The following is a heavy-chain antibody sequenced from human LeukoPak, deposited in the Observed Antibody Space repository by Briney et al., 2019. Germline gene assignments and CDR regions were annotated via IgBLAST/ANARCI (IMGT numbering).Heavy chain of an antibody. Sequence: SETLSLTCTVSGGSISSSSYYWGWIRQPPGKGLEWIGSIYYSGSTYYNPSLKSRVTISVDTSKNQFSLKLSSVTAADTAVYYCARVSSSRFGGAGRWGQGTLVTVSS. D-gene: IGHD6-6*01. J-gene: IGHJ4*02. CDR1: GGSISSSSYY. CDR3: ARVSSSRFGGAGR. V-gene: IGHV4-39*01. CDR2: IYYSGST.